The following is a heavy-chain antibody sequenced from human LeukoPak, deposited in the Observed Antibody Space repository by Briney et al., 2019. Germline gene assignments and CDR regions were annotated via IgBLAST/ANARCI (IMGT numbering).Heavy chain of an antibody. J-gene: IGHJ4*02. CDR2: VRSKANTYAT. D-gene: IGHD3-22*01. CDR3: TRPDYDSSGSTFDY. V-gene: IGHV3-73*01. CDR1: GFSFSGSA. Sequence: PGGSLRLSCEASGFSFSGSAMHWVRQASRKGLEWVGRVRSKANTYATAYAASVKGRFIISRDDSKNTAYLQMNSLKTEDTAVYYCTRPDYDSSGSTFDYWGQGTLVTVSS.